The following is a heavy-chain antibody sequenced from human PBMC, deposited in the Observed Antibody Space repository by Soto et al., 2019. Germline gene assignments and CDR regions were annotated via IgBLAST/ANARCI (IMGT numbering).Heavy chain of an antibody. V-gene: IGHV3-49*03. CDR3: TRGLDHRTATSIDY. CDR2: IRSKAYGGTT. Sequence: GGSLRLSCTASGFTFGDYAMSWFRQAPGKGLEWVGFIRSKAYGGTTEYAASVKGRFTISRNDSKSIAYLQMNSLKTEDTAVYYCTRGLDHRTATSIDYWGQGTLVTVSS. D-gene: IGHD6-25*01. CDR1: GFTFGDYA. J-gene: IGHJ4*02.